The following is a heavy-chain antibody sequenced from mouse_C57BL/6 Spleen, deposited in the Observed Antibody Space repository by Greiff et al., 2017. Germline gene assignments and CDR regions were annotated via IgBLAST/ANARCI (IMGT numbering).Heavy chain of an antibody. J-gene: IGHJ2*01. Sequence: EVKLVESGGGLVKPGGSLKLSCAASGFTFSDYGMHWVRQAPEKGLEWVAYISSGSSTIYYADTVKGRFTISRDNAKNTLFLQMTSLRSEDTAMYYCAREGANWDYFDYWGQGTTLTVSS. D-gene: IGHD4-1*01. V-gene: IGHV5-17*01. CDR1: GFTFSDYG. CDR3: AREGANWDYFDY. CDR2: ISSGSSTI.